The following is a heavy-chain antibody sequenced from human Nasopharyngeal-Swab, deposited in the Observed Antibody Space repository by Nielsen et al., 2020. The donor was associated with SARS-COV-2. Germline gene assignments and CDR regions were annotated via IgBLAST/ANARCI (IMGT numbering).Heavy chain of an antibody. D-gene: IGHD3-3*01. Sequence: RQPPAKTLEWVSSISSSSSYIYYADSVRGRFTISRDNAKNSLYLQMNSLRAEDTAVYYCARDGLDYDFWSAYCMDVWGQGTTVTVSS. J-gene: IGHJ6*02. CDR3: ARDGLDYDFWSAYCMDV. V-gene: IGHV3-21*01. CDR2: ISSSSSYI.